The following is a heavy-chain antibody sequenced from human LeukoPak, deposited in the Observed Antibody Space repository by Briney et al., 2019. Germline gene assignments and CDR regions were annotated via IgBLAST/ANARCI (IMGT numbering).Heavy chain of an antibody. V-gene: IGHV4-39*03. D-gene: IGHD4-17*01. CDR1: GGSISSSSYY. Sequence: SETLSLTCTVSGGSISSSSYYWGWIRQPPGKGLEWIGSIYYSGSTYYNPSLKSRVTISVDTSKNQFSLKLSSVTAADTAVYYCSTVTRQIDYWGRGTLVTVSS. CDR3: STVTRQIDY. CDR2: IYYSGST. J-gene: IGHJ4*02.